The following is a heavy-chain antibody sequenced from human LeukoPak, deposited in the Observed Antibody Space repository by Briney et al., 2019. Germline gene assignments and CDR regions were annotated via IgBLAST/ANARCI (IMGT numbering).Heavy chain of an antibody. V-gene: IGHV3-23*01. Sequence: GGSLRLSCAASGFTFRSYVMNWVRQTPGKGLEWVSALSGSGGSTNYAGSVTGRFIISRDNSKNTLYLQMNSLRAEDTAVYYCAKAYCSSTSCYTDYSYGMDVWGQGTTVTVSS. CDR2: LSGSGGST. CDR3: AKAYCSSTSCYTDYSYGMDV. CDR1: GFTFRSYV. D-gene: IGHD2-2*02. J-gene: IGHJ6*02.